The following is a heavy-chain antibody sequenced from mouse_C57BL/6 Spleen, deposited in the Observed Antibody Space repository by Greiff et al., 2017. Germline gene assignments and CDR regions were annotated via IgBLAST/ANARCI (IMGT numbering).Heavy chain of an antibody. CDR2: IYPGSGST. D-gene: IGHD1-1*01. CDR3: ARERGDYYGSSYYAMDY. CDR1: GYTFTSYW. J-gene: IGHJ4*01. Sequence: QVQLQQPGAELVKPGASVKMSCKASGYTFTSYWITWVKQRPGQGLEWIGDIYPGSGSTNYNEKFKSKATLTVDTSSSTAYMQLSSLTSEDSAVYYCARERGDYYGSSYYAMDYGGQGTSVTVSS. V-gene: IGHV1-55*01.